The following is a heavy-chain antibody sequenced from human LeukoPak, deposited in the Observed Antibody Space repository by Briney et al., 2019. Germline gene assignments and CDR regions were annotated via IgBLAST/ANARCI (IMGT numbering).Heavy chain of an antibody. Sequence: PGGSLRLSCAASGFTFSSYGMHWVRQAPGKGLEWVAVISYDGSNKYYADSVKGRFTISRDNSKNTLYLQMNSLRAEDTAVYYCAKDTRKGGSYYVVDYWGQGTLVTVSS. CDR1: GFTFSSYG. D-gene: IGHD1-26*01. CDR3: AKDTRKGGSYYVVDY. CDR2: ISYDGSNK. V-gene: IGHV3-30*18. J-gene: IGHJ4*02.